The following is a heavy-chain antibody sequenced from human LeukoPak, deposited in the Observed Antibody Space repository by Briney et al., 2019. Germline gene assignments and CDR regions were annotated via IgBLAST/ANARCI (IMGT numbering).Heavy chain of an antibody. D-gene: IGHD2-2*01. CDR1: GFTFSNYA. Sequence: AGGSLRLSCAASGFTFSNYAMSWVSQAPGKGLEWVSGISFSCYTTYFAESVKGRFTISRDNSKNTLHLQMSSLRAEDTARYYCAKSRCTTNCYGGDVWGQGTTVTVSS. CDR2: ISFSCYTT. V-gene: IGHV3-23*01. J-gene: IGHJ6*02. CDR3: AKSRCTTNCYGGDV.